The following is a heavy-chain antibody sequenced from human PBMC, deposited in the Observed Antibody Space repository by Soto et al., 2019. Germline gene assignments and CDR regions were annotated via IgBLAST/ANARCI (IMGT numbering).Heavy chain of an antibody. Sequence: GGSLRLSCAASGFTFSSYAMSWVRQAPGKGLEWVSAISGSGGSTYYADSVKGRFTISRDNSKNTLYLQMNRLRAEDTAVYYCAKYQDYYDSSGYYYAFDIWGQGTMVTVSS. CDR1: GFTFSSYA. CDR3: AKYQDYYDSSGYYYAFDI. CDR2: ISGSGGST. D-gene: IGHD3-22*01. J-gene: IGHJ3*02. V-gene: IGHV3-23*01.